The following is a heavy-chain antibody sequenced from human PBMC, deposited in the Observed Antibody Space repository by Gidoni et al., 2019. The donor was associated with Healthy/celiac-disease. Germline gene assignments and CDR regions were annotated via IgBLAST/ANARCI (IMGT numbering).Heavy chain of an antibody. D-gene: IGHD6-19*01. Sequence: EVQLVESGGGLVKPGGSLRLSCADSGFPFSSYSMNWVRQAPGKGLELVSSISSSSSYIYYADSVKGRFTISRDNAKNSLYLQMNSLRAEDTAVYYCAREGAVAGLRGDYWGQGTLVTVSS. CDR2: ISSSSSYI. CDR1: GFPFSSYS. V-gene: IGHV3-21*01. CDR3: AREGAVAGLRGDY. J-gene: IGHJ4*02.